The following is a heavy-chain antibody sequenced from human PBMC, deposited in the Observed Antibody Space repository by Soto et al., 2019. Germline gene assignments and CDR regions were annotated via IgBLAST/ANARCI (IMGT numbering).Heavy chain of an antibody. J-gene: IGHJ4*02. Sequence: QVQLQESGPGLVKPSQTLSLTCTVSGGSISSGDYYWSWIRQPPGKGLEWIGYLYYSGSTYYNPSLKSRVTISVDTSKNQFALKLSSVTAADTAVYYCARVGGDTATIDPIDYWGQGTLVTVSS. CDR2: LYYSGST. CDR3: ARVGGDTATIDPIDY. V-gene: IGHV4-30-4*01. D-gene: IGHD5-18*01. CDR1: GGSISSGDYY.